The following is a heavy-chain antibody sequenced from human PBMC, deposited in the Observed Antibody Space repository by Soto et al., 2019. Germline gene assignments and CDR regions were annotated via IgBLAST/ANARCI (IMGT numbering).Heavy chain of an antibody. CDR1: GGTFSSYF. D-gene: IGHD1-26*01. V-gene: IGHV1-69*01. Sequence: QVQLVQSGAEVKKAGSSVKVSCKVSGGTFSSYFINWVRQAPGQGLEWVGGTPIFGPAKYAQNFQGRVTITADEFTSTVYMELSNLRADDTAVYYCARDGFSGGYFDYWGQGTLVTVSS. CDR2: TPIFGPA. CDR3: ARDGFSGGYFDY. J-gene: IGHJ4*02.